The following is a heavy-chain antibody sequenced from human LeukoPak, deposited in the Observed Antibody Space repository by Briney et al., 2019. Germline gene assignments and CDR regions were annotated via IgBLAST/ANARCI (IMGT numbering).Heavy chain of an antibody. D-gene: IGHD3-3*01. CDR1: GGSISSGSYY. CDR3: ARGEGDFWSGYYIDY. CDR2: IYTSGST. J-gene: IGHJ4*02. V-gene: IGHV4-61*02. Sequence: PSQTLSLTCTVSGGSISSGSYYWSWIRQPAGKGLEWIGRIYTSGSTNYNPSLKSRVTILVDTSKNQFSLKLSSVTAADTAVYYCARGEGDFWSGYYIDYWGQGTLVTVSS.